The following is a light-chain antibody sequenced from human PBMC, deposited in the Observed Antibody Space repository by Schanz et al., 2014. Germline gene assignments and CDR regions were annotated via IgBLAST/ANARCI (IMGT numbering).Light chain of an antibody. CDR2: DVS. Sequence: QSALTQPPSVSGSPGQSITISCTGTSSDVGGYNYVSWYQQHPGKAPKLMIYDVSDRPSGVSNRFSGSKSGNTASLTISGLQAEDEADYYCSSYTNGNALVVFGGGTKLTVL. V-gene: IGLV2-14*01. J-gene: IGLJ2*01. CDR1: SSDVGGYNY. CDR3: SSYTNGNALVV.